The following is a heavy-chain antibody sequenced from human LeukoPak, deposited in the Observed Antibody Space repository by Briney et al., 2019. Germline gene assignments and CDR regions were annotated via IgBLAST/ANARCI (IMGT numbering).Heavy chain of an antibody. J-gene: IGHJ4*02. D-gene: IGHD2-2*01. CDR3: AKGQRNDQQVVQRIDY. CDR1: RFTFSTYA. CDR2: ISGSGDTT. Sequence: AGSLRLSCTASRFTFSTYAMSWVRQAPGKGLEWVSSISGSGDTTYYTGSVKGRFTISRDNSKNALYLQMSSLRAEDTAVYYCAKGQRNDQQVVQRIDYWGQGTLVTVSS. V-gene: IGHV3-23*01.